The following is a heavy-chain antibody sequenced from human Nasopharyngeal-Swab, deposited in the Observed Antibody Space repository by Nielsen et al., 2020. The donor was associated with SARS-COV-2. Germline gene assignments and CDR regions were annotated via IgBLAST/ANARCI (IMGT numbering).Heavy chain of an antibody. J-gene: IGHJ4*02. D-gene: IGHD3-10*01. Sequence: ASVKVSCKASGYTFTGYYMDWVRQAPGQGPEWMGRINPNTGVTTYAQKFQGRVIMTRDTSIGTAYMELSRLSSDDTAIYYCARENTMFRGVIALFDYWGQGTLVTVSS. V-gene: IGHV1-2*06. CDR2: INPNTGVT. CDR3: ARENTMFRGVIALFDY. CDR1: GYTFTGYY.